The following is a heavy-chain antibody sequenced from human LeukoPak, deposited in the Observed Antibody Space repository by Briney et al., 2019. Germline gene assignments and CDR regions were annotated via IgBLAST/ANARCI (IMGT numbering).Heavy chain of an antibody. V-gene: IGHV1-2*04. J-gene: IGHJ4*02. D-gene: IGHD3-9*01. CDR1: GYTFTGYY. CDR3: ARGPYYDILTGHPYYFDY. Sequence: GASVKVSCKASGYTFTGYYMHWVRQAPGQGLEWMGWINPNSGGTNYAQKFQGWVTITRDTSISTAYMELSRLRSDDTAVYYCARGPYYDILTGHPYYFDYWGQGTLVTVSS. CDR2: INPNSGGT.